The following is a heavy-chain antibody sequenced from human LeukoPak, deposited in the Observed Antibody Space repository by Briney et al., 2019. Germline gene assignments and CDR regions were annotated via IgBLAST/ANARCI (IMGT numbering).Heavy chain of an antibody. V-gene: IGHV3-23*01. J-gene: IGHJ6*02. CDR1: GFTFSSYA. CDR3: AKADTAMVTTRGNGMDV. D-gene: IGHD5-18*01. Sequence: GGSLRLSRAASGFTFSSYAMSWVRQALGKGLEWVSAISGSGGSTYYADSVKGRFTISRDNSKNTLYLQMNSLRAEDTAVYYCAKADTAMVTTRGNGMDVWGQGTTVTVSS. CDR2: ISGSGGST.